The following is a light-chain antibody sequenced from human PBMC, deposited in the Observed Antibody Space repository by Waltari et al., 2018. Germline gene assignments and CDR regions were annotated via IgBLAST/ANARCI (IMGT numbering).Light chain of an antibody. CDR3: QVWDSTSDHRV. J-gene: IGLJ3*02. CDR2: DES. Sequence: SYVLTQPPSLSVAPGKTARITCGGNDIGSKSVPWYQQRPGQAPVLVVYDESGRPSGIPERFSGSNSGNAVTLTISGVEAGDEADYYCQVWDSTSDHRVFGGGTKLTVL. V-gene: IGLV3-21*01. CDR1: DIGSKS.